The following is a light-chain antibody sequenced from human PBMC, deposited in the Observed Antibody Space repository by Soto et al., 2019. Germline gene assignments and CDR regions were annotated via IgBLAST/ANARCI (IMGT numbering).Light chain of an antibody. J-gene: IGKJ2*01. V-gene: IGKV3-15*01. CDR1: QSVSSN. Sequence: EIVMTQSPATLSVSPGERATLSCRASQSVSSNLAWYHQKPGQAPRLLIYGASTRATGIPARFSGSGSGTEFTLTISSLQSEDFAVYYCQQRSNWPPTFGQGTKLEIK. CDR3: QQRSNWPPT. CDR2: GAS.